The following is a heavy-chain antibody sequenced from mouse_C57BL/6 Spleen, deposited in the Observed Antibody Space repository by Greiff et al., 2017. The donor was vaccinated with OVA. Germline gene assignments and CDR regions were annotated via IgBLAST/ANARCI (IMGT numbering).Heavy chain of an antibody. CDR3: ARMTTVVVDY. CDR1: CYTFTSYW. CDR2: IHPNSGST. Sequence: QVQLQQPGAELVKPGASVKLSCKASCYTFTSYWMHWVKQRPGQGLEWIGMIHPNSGSTNYNEKFKSKATLTVDKSSSTAYMQLSSLTSEDSAVYYCARMTTVVVDYWGQGTTLTVSS. D-gene: IGHD1-1*01. V-gene: IGHV1-64*01. J-gene: IGHJ2*01.